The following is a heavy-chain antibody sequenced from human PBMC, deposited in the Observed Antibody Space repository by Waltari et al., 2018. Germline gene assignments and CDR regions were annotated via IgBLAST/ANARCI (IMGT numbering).Heavy chain of an antibody. Sequence: QVQLVQSGPELTKPGASVKVSCKTSGYTFTSHDINWVRKAAGQGPEWMGWMNPSNGKIGYAQRFKGRLTVTRNTSISTIYMELSSLTSEDTAVYYCARDGALTTADYRWFDSWGQGTLVTVSS. CDR3: ARDGALTTADYRWFDS. D-gene: IGHD3-10*01. V-gene: IGHV1-8*01. J-gene: IGHJ5*01. CDR1: GYTFTSHD. CDR2: MNPSNGKI.